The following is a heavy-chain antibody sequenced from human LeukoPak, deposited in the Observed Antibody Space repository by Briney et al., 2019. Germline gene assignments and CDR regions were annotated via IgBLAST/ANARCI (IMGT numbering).Heavy chain of an antibody. Sequence: PGRSLRLSCAASGFTFSSYAMHWVRQAPGKGLEWVAVISYDGSNKYYADSVKGRFTISRDNSKNTLYLQMNSLRAEDTAVYYCAREFGRNSPVDYWGQGTLVTVSS. CDR1: GFTFSSYA. CDR3: AREFGRNSPVDY. D-gene: IGHD4-23*01. V-gene: IGHV3-30-3*01. CDR2: ISYDGSNK. J-gene: IGHJ4*02.